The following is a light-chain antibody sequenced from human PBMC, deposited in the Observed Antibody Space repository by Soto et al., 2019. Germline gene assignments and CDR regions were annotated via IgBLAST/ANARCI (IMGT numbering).Light chain of an antibody. V-gene: IGKV3-15*01. J-gene: IGKJ2*01. CDR3: QQYNNWGYT. CDR2: GAS. CDR1: QSVSSN. Sequence: EIVMTQSPATLSVSPGERATLSCRASQSVSSNLAWYQQKPGQAPRLLIYGASTRATGIPARFSGSGSGTEFTLNISSLQSEDFAVYYCQQYNNWGYTFGQGTKLEIK.